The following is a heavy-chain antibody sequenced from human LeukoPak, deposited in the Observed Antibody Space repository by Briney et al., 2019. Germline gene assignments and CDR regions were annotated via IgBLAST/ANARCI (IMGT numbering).Heavy chain of an antibody. J-gene: IGHJ5*02. D-gene: IGHD1-26*01. CDR3: ARGGNYWPQWWFDP. V-gene: IGHV4-61*02. CDR1: GCFLRSGSYY. Sequence: SETLALTFPVSGCFLRSGSYYWSWIRQPPGKGLEWIGRIYTSGSTNYNPSLKSRVTMSLDASKNQFSLELNSVTPADTAVYYCARGGNYWPQWWFDPWGRGTLVSVSS. CDR2: IYTSGST.